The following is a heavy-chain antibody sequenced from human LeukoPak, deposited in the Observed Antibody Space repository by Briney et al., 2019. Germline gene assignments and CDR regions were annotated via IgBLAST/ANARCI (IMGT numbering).Heavy chain of an antibody. CDR3: AKARVSYYDSSGLDY. J-gene: IGHJ4*02. D-gene: IGHD3-22*01. Sequence: GGSLRLSCAASGFTFSSCGMHWVRQAPGKGLEWVAVISYDGSNKYYADSVKGRFTISRDNSKNTLYLQMNSLRAEDTAVYYCAKARVSYYDSSGLDYWGQGTLVTVSS. CDR2: ISYDGSNK. CDR1: GFTFSSCG. V-gene: IGHV3-30*18.